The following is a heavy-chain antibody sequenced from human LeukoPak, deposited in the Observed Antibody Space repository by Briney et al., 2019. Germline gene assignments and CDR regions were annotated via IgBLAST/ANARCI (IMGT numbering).Heavy chain of an antibody. D-gene: IGHD3-22*01. J-gene: IGHJ4*02. CDR3: ARGQRITMTD. CDR1: GGSISSYY. V-gene: IGHV4-34*01. Sequence: SETLSLTCTVSGGSISSYYWSWIRQPPGKGLEWIGEINHSGSTNYNPSLKSRVAISVDTSRNQFSLRLSPVTAADTAVYYCARGQRITMTDWGQGTLVTVSS. CDR2: INHSGST.